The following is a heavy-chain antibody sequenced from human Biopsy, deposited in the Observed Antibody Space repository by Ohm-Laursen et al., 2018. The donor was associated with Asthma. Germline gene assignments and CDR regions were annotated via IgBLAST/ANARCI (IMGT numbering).Heavy chain of an antibody. V-gene: IGHV1-2*06. Sequence: ASVKVSCKASGYTFNAFYIHWVRQAPGQGLEWMGRINPKSGSTYYAHKFQGRVTMTRDTSIDTAYMELSRLTAADTAVYYCARGPNYHGSGRAPIGMDVWGQGTTVTVSS. CDR1: GYTFNAFY. D-gene: IGHD3-10*01. CDR2: INPKSGST. CDR3: ARGPNYHGSGRAPIGMDV. J-gene: IGHJ6*02.